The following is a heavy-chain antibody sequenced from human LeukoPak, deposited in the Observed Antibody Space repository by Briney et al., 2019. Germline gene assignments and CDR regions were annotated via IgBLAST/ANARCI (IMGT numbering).Heavy chain of an antibody. D-gene: IGHD4-11*01. Sequence: PSETLSLTCTVSGGSISSGGYYWSWIRQHPGKGLEWIGYIYYSGSTYYNPSLKSRVTMSVDTSKNQFSLKLSSVTAADTAVYYCARDRSNYGIGGYYYYMDVWGKGTTVTVSS. V-gene: IGHV4-31*03. CDR3: ARDRSNYGIGGYYYYMDV. CDR2: IYYSGST. J-gene: IGHJ6*03. CDR1: GGSISSGGYY.